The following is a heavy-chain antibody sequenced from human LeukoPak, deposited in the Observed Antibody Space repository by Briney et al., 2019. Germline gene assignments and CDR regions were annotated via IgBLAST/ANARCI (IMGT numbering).Heavy chain of an antibody. CDR3: ARDRRFLEWLLLGYYYYGMDV. V-gene: IGHV1-18*01. J-gene: IGHJ6*02. Sequence: ASVKVSCKASGYTFTSYAMNWVRQAPGQGLEWMGWISAYNGNTNYAQKLQGRVTMTTDTSTSTAYMELRSLRSDDTAVYYCARDRRFLEWLLLGYYYYGMDVWGQGTTVTVSS. CDR2: ISAYNGNT. D-gene: IGHD3-3*01. CDR1: GYTFTSYA.